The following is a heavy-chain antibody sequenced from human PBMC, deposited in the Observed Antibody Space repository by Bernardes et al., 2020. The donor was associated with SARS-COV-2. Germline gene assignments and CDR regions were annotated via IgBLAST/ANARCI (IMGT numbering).Heavy chain of an antibody. J-gene: IGHJ3*02. CDR1: GFTFSSYW. Sequence: GGSLRLSCAASGFTFSSYWMHWVRQAPGKGLVWVSRINSDGSSTSYADSVKGRFTISRDNAKNTLYLQMNSLRAEDTAVYYCAREGVYYYDSSGYFDAFDIWGQGTMVTVSS. V-gene: IGHV3-74*01. CDR2: INSDGSST. D-gene: IGHD3-22*01. CDR3: AREGVYYYDSSGYFDAFDI.